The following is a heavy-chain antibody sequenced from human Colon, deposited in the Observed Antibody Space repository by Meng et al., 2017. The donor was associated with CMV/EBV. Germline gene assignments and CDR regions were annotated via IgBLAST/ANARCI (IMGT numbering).Heavy chain of an antibody. CDR3: GRAGARGVPIDV. J-gene: IGHJ1*01. CDR1: GGSISGHY. CDR2: IYSNGRI. V-gene: IGHV4-4*07. D-gene: IGHD3-10*01. Sequence: VRLQESGPGRVKPSETLSLTCTVSGGSISGHYWTWIRRPAGEGLQWLGRIYSNGRIDENYSLRSRVTISVDTSKNQLSLRLTSVTAADTAVYYCGRAGARGVPIDVWGRGTLVTVSS.